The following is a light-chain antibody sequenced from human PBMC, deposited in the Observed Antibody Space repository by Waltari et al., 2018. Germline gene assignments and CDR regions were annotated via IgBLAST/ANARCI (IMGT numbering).Light chain of an antibody. V-gene: IGLV2-14*01. Sequence: QSALTQPASVSGSPGQSITVSCTGTSTDVGAYNYVCWYQQRPGKAPKLMISDVSNRLSGFSDRFSGSKSGNTASLTISGLQAEDEADYYCSSFTNSGSWVFGRGTKVTIL. CDR3: SSFTNSGSWV. CDR1: STDVGAYNY. CDR2: DVS. J-gene: IGLJ3*02.